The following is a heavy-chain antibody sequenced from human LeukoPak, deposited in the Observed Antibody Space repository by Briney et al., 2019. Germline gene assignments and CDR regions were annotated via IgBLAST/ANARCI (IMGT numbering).Heavy chain of an antibody. D-gene: IGHD3-16*01. CDR2: ISAYNGNT. CDR1: GYTFTSYG. Sequence: GASVKVSCKASGYTFTSYGISWVRQAPGQGLEWMGWISAYNGNTNYAQKFQDRVTMTTDTSASTAYMELRSLRSDDTAIYYCARVTFGGVLFPYWGQGTLLTVSS. J-gene: IGHJ4*02. V-gene: IGHV1-18*01. CDR3: ARVTFGGVLFPY.